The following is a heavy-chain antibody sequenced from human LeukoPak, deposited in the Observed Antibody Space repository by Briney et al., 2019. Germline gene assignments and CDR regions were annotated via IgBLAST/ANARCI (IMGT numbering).Heavy chain of an antibody. J-gene: IGHJ4*02. Sequence: GGSLRLSCAASGFTFSNAWMSWVRQAPGKGLEWVGRIKSKTDGGTTDYAAPVKGRFTISRDDSKNTLYLQMNSLRAEDTAVYYCAREAVYRGWPDYWGQGTLVTVSS. D-gene: IGHD1-14*01. CDR2: IKSKTDGGTT. CDR1: GFTFSNAW. V-gene: IGHV3-15*01. CDR3: AREAVYRGWPDY.